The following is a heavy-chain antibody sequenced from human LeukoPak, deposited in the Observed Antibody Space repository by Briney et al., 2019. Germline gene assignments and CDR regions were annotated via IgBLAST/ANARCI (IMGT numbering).Heavy chain of an antibody. CDR2: MNPNSGNT. CDR3: ARGSDPHGWLGDNNWFDP. CDR1: GYTFTSYD. Sequence: ASVKVSCNASGYTFTSYDINWVRHATGQGLEWMGWMNPNSGNTGYAQNFQGGVTMTRNTSISTAYMELSSLRSEDTAVYYCARGSDPHGWLGDNNWFDPWGQGTLVTVSS. D-gene: IGHD5-12*01. V-gene: IGHV1-8*01. J-gene: IGHJ5*02.